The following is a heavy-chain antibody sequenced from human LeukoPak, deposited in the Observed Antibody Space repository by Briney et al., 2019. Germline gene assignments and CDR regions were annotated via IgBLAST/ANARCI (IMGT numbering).Heavy chain of an antibody. D-gene: IGHD3-10*01. CDR1: GFTFSSYS. CDR3: AKNKGYGSGRIGEIDY. CDR2: ISSSSSYI. V-gene: IGHV3-21*04. Sequence: GGSLRLSCAATGFTFSSYSMNWVRQAPGKGLEWVSSISSSSSYIYYADSVKGRFTISRDNAKNSLYLQMNSLRAEDTAVYYCAKNKGYGSGRIGEIDYWGQGTLVTVSS. J-gene: IGHJ4*02.